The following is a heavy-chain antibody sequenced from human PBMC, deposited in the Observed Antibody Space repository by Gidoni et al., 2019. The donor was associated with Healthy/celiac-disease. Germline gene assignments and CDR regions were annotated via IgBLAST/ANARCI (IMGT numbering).Heavy chain of an antibody. CDR2: RKQDGSEK. CDR3: ARDPFIVVVPADNGESDAFDI. V-gene: IGHV3-7*01. J-gene: IGHJ3*02. Sequence: EVQLVESGGGLVQPGGSLRLPCAASGFTFSSYCLSWVRQAPGKGLEWVDNRKQDGSEKYYVDSVKGRFTISRDNAKNSLYLQMNSLRAEDTAVYYCARDPFIVVVPADNGESDAFDIWGQGTMVTVSS. D-gene: IGHD2-2*01. CDR1: GFTFSSYC.